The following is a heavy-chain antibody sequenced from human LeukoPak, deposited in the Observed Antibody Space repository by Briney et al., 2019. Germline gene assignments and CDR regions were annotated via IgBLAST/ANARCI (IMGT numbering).Heavy chain of an antibody. V-gene: IGHV3-21*01. J-gene: IGHJ4*02. CDR1: GFTFSTYT. CDR2: ISPSSGHI. CDR3: AAYYFDNRGYYSFDY. Sequence: GGSLRLSCAASGFTFSTYTMNWVRQAPGKGLEWFASISPSSGHIYFADSVKGRFTISRDNAKNSLSLQMNSLRAEDTAVYHCAAYYFDNRGYYSFDYWGRGTLVIVSS. D-gene: IGHD3-22*01.